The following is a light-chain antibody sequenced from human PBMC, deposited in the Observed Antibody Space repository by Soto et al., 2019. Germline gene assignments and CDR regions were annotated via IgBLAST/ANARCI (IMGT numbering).Light chain of an antibody. J-gene: IGLJ2*01. CDR2: LNSDGSH. CDR3: QTWGTGIPV. V-gene: IGLV4-69*01. CDR1: SGHSSYA. Sequence: VVTQSPSASASLGASVKLTCTLSSGHSSYAIAWHQQQPEKGPRYLMKLNSDGSHSKGDGIPDRFSGSSSGAERYLTISSLQSEDEADYYCQTWGTGIPVFGGGTKLTVL.